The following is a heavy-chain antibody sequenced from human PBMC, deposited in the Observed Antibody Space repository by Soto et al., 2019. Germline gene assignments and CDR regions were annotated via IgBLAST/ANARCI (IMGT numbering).Heavy chain of an antibody. CDR1: GFTFSSYA. CDR3: ARVPIAVAGTKDYYYYYGMDV. Sequence: GSLRLSCAASGFTFSSYAMHWVRQAPGKGLEWVAVISYDGSNKYYADSVKGRFTISRDNSKNTLYLQMNSLRAEDTAVYYCARVPIAVAGTKDYYYYYGMDVWGQGTTVTVSS. D-gene: IGHD6-19*01. V-gene: IGHV3-30-3*01. CDR2: ISYDGSNK. J-gene: IGHJ6*02.